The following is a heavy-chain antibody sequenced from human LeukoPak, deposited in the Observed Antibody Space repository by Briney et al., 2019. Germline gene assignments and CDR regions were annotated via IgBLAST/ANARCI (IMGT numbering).Heavy chain of an antibody. Sequence: GGSLRLSCAASGFTFSSYAMSWVRQAPGKGLEWVSAISGSGGSTYYADSVKGRFTISGDNSKNSLYLQLNSLRDEDTAVYFCARETSNYFDSWGQGTLVTVSS. V-gene: IGHV3-23*01. CDR3: ARETSNYFDS. J-gene: IGHJ4*02. CDR1: GFTFSSYA. D-gene: IGHD2-2*01. CDR2: ISGSGGST.